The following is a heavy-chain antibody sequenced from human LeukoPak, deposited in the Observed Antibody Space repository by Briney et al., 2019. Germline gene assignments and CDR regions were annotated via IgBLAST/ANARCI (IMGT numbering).Heavy chain of an antibody. D-gene: IGHD4-17*01. V-gene: IGHV1-18*01. CDR1: GFTFSNYG. J-gene: IGHJ3*02. Sequence: ASVRVTCEASGFTFSNYGISWVRQAPGQGLEWMGWIAADNGGSSYTQKFQGRVTMTRDTSTSTVYMELSSLRSEDTAVYYCARVYYGDYAFDAFDIWGQGTMVTVSS. CDR3: ARVYYGDYAFDAFDI. CDR2: IAADNGGS.